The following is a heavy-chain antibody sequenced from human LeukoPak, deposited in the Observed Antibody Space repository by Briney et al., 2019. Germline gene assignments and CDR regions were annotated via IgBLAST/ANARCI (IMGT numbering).Heavy chain of an antibody. J-gene: IGHJ4*02. Sequence: GGSLRLSCVVSGFTFSSYEMNWVRQAPGKGLEWVSYISSSGRTIYYADSVKDRFTISRDNAKNTLYLQMNSLRAEDTAVYYCARDPVGGRPDYWGQGALVTVSS. D-gene: IGHD1-26*01. CDR1: GFTFSSYE. CDR3: ARDPVGGRPDY. CDR2: ISSSGRTI. V-gene: IGHV3-48*03.